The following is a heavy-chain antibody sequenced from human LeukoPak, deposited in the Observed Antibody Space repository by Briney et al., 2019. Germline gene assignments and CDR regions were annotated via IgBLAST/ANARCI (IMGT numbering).Heavy chain of an antibody. CDR3: ARTPAGGSSWFFDY. Sequence: GGSLRLSCAASGLTFSSYGMHWVRQAPGKGLEWVAVIWYDGSNKYYADSVKGRFTISRDNSKNTLYLQMNSLRAEDTAVYYCARTPAGGSSWFFDYWGQGTLVTVSS. V-gene: IGHV3-33*01. CDR1: GLTFSSYG. J-gene: IGHJ4*02. CDR2: IWYDGSNK. D-gene: IGHD6-13*01.